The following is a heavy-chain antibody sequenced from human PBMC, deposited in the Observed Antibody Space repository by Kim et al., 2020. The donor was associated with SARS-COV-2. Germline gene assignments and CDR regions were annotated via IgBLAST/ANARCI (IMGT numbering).Heavy chain of an antibody. CDR1: GFTFSSYA. J-gene: IGHJ4*02. V-gene: IGHV3-23*01. CDR3: AKVTAITAPFYDY. Sequence: RGSLRLSCAASGFTFSSYALSWVRQAPGKGLEWVSGISASGGDTSYADSVQGRFTISRDNSKNALNLEMNSLRVEDTALYYCAKVTAITAPFYDYWGQGTPVTVSS. CDR2: ISASGGDT. D-gene: IGHD2-21*02.